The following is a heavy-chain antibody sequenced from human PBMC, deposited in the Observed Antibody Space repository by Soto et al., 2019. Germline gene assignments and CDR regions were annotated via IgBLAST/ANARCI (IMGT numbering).Heavy chain of an antibody. CDR3: ARHAHLERSDFDY. D-gene: IGHD3-3*01. V-gene: IGHV5-10-1*01. CDR2: INPSNSYT. J-gene: IGHJ4*01. Sequence: GESLKISCKGSGYSFSNYWISWVRQMPGKGLEWMGKINPSNSYTQYSPSFQGHVTISVDKSISTAYLQWSSLMASDTAMYYCARHAHLERSDFDYWGHGTLVTVSS. CDR1: GYSFSNYW.